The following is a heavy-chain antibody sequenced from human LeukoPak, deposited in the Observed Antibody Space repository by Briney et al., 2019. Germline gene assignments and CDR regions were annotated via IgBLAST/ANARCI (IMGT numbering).Heavy chain of an antibody. V-gene: IGHV3-30*19. CDR1: GFTFSNYG. Sequence: PGGSLRLSCAASGFTFSNYGMHWVRQAPGKGLEWVAVIWYDGSNKYYADSVKGRFTISRDNSKNTLYLQMNSLRAEDTAVYYCARDPNHDADSSSWYIGYFDYWGQGTLVTVSS. CDR2: IWYDGSNK. J-gene: IGHJ4*02. D-gene: IGHD6-13*01. CDR3: ARDPNHDADSSSWYIGYFDY.